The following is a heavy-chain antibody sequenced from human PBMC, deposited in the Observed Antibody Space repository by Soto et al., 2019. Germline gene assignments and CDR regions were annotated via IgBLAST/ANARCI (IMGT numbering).Heavy chain of an antibody. CDR1: GGAFSSYA. CDR2: IIPIFGTA. CDR3: ARLHPEYYDFWSGYSHNWFDP. D-gene: IGHD3-3*01. V-gene: IGHV1-69*06. J-gene: IGHJ5*02. Sequence: SVKVSCKASGGAFSSYAISWVRQAPGQGLEWMGGIIPIFGTANYAQKFQGRVTITADKSTSTAYMELSSLRSEDTAVYYCARLHPEYYDFWSGYSHNWFDPWGQGTLVPVSS.